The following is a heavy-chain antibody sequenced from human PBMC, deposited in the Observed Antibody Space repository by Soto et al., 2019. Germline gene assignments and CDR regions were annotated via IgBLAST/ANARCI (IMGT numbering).Heavy chain of an antibody. Sequence: QITLKESGPTLVKPTQTLTLTCTFSAFSLSTGGVGVGWIRQPPGKALEWLALIYWDDDKRYSPSLRSRLTNTNDTSKNQVVPTMTNIDPVDTATYYCIQSRCGGDCLQSYASYYYYGMDVWGQGTTVTVSS. V-gene: IGHV2-5*02. CDR2: IYWDDDK. D-gene: IGHD2-21*02. J-gene: IGHJ6*02. CDR1: AFSLSTGGVG. CDR3: IQSRCGGDCLQSYASYYYYGMDV.